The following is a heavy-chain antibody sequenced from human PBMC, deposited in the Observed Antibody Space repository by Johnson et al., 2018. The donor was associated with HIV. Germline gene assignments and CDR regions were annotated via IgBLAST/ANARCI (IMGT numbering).Heavy chain of an antibody. CDR1: VFTFSRYP. CDR2: ISYDGSNK. V-gene: IGHV3-30-3*01. D-gene: IGHD1-1*01. J-gene: IGHJ3*02. CDR3: ARGYNWNDFSI. Sequence: VQLVESGGGVVQPGRPLRLSCAASVFTFSRYPMHWVRQAPGKGLEWLAFISYDGSNKYYADSVKGRFTISRDIFKNTLYLQMNSLRVDDAAIYYCARGYNWNDFSIWGQGTVVTVSS.